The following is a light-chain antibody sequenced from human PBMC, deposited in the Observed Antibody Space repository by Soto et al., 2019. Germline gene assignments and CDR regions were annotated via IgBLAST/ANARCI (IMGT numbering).Light chain of an antibody. CDR2: DAS. Sequence: DIQLTQSPSTLSASIGDRVTITCRASESITTWLAWYQQKPGKAPKVLIHDASTLESVVPSRCSGSGSVTQLNLTISSLQPDDVAAYFCHQYYSSPSTFGQGTQLE. CDR3: HQYYSSPST. J-gene: IGKJ2*01. V-gene: IGKV1-5*01. CDR1: ESITTW.